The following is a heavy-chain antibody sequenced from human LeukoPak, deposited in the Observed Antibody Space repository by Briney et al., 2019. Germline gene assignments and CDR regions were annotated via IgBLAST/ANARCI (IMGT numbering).Heavy chain of an antibody. V-gene: IGHV3-9*01. Sequence: GGSLRLSCAASGFTFDDYAMHWVRQAPGKGLEWVSGISWNSGSIGYADSVKGRFTISRDNSKNTLYLQMNSLRAEDTAVYYCARTPQKVVRSLAFDIWGQGTMVTVSS. CDR3: ARTPQKVVRSLAFDI. CDR1: GFTFDDYA. D-gene: IGHD3-22*01. J-gene: IGHJ3*02. CDR2: ISWNSGSI.